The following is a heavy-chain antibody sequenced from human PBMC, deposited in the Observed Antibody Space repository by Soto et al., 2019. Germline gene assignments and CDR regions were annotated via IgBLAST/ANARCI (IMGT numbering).Heavy chain of an antibody. CDR1: GVTFSSYN. CDR3: AGPFGVVPYEAFDV. Sequence: QVQLVQSGAELKRPGSSVKFSCKASGVTFSSYNIHWVRQAPGQGLEWMGRIVPFLGTIDNVQTFQDRVTISADKPTSTAYMELTSLRSDDTAVYYCAGPFGVVPYEAFDVWGQGTMLIVSS. D-gene: IGHD3-3*01. J-gene: IGHJ3*01. CDR2: IVPFLGTI. V-gene: IGHV1-69*08.